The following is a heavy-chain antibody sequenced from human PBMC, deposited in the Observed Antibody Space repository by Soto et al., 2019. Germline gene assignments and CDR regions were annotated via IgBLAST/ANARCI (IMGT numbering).Heavy chain of an antibody. V-gene: IGHV1-3*01. CDR1: GYTFTSYA. CDR3: AREKDSSSWYSNAFDI. Sequence: QVQLVQSEAEVKKPGASVKVSCKASGYTFTSYAMHWVRQAPGQRLEWMGWINAGNGNTKYSQKFQGRVTITRDTSASTAYMELSSLRSEDTAVYYCAREKDSSSWYSNAFDIWGQGTMVTVSS. J-gene: IGHJ3*02. D-gene: IGHD6-13*01. CDR2: INAGNGNT.